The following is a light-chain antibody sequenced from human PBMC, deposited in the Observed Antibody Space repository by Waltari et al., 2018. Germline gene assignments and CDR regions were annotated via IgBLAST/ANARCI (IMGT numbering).Light chain of an antibody. CDR3: GSYAGSSSLL. V-gene: IGLV2-14*03. J-gene: IGLJ7*01. Sequence: QTALTQPPSVSGSPGQSTTISCTGTSSDIGGYKYVSWNRQYPGKAPKLMICAVSGRPSGVSDRFSGSRSGNMASLTISSLQADDEADYYCGSYAGSSSLLFGGGTRLTVL. CDR1: SSDIGGYKY. CDR2: AVS.